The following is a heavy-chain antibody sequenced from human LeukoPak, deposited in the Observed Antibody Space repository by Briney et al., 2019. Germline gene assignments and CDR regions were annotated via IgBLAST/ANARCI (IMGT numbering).Heavy chain of an antibody. CDR2: IRYDGSNK. D-gene: IGHD1-26*01. V-gene: IGHV3-33*01. Sequence: PGGSLRLSCAASGFTFSSYGMHWVRQAPGKGLEWVAVIRYDGSNKYYADSVKGRFTISRDNSKNTLYLQMNSLRAEDTAVYYCAREAGSYFIEAEYFQHWGQGTLVTVSS. CDR1: GFTFSSYG. J-gene: IGHJ1*01. CDR3: AREAGSYFIEAEYFQH.